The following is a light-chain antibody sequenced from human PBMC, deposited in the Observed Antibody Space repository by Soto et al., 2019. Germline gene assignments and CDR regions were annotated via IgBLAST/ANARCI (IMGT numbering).Light chain of an antibody. J-gene: IGKJ5*01. CDR1: QSLTDSDDGNTY. CDR3: MQRTEFPIT. V-gene: IGKV2-40*01. Sequence: DIVLTQSPLSLPVTPGESASISCRSSQSLTDSDDGNTYLDWYLQKPGQSPQFLIYASSYRASGVPDRISVSGSGTDFTLKISRVEAEDAGIYFCMQRTEFPITFGQGTRLEIK. CDR2: ASS.